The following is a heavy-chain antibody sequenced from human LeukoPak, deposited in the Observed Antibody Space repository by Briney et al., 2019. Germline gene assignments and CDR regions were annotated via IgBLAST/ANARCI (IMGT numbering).Heavy chain of an antibody. CDR3: ARHKGDTAMVTVLDWFDP. CDR1: GGSFSGYY. Sequence: SETLSLTCAVYGGSFSGYYWSWIRQPPGKGLEWIGSIYYSGSTYYNPSLKSRVTISVDTSKNQFSLKLTSVTAADTAVYYCARHKGDTAMVTVLDWFDPWGQGTLVTVSS. V-gene: IGHV4-34*01. CDR2: IYYSGST. J-gene: IGHJ5*02. D-gene: IGHD5-18*01.